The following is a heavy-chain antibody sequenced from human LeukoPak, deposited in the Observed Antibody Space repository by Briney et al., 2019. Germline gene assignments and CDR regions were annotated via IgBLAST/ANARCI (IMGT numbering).Heavy chain of an antibody. CDR1: GGSISTSNYY. D-gene: IGHD6-13*01. V-gene: IGHV4-39*07. J-gene: IGHJ4*02. Sequence: SETLSLTCTVSGGSISTSNYYWGWIRQPPGKGLEWIGNIFYSGSTYYGPSLKSRVTISVDTSKNQFSLKLSSVTAADTAVYYCARGFKQQLVSIDYWGQGTLVTVSS. CDR3: ARGFKQQLVSIDY. CDR2: IFYSGST.